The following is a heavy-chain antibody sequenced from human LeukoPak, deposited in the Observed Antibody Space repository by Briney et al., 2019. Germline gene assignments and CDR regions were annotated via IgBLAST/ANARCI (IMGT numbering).Heavy chain of an antibody. D-gene: IGHD3-3*01. CDR2: IWYDGTNK. CDR3: ARDQSYYDFWSGYWVASPPYYYYGMDV. V-gene: IGHV3-33*01. J-gene: IGHJ6*02. Sequence: PGGSLRLSCAASGFTFSFYTMHWVRQAPGKGLEWVAVIWYDGTNKYYVDSVKGRFTISRDNAKNSLYLQMNSLRAEDTAVYYCARDQSYYDFWSGYWVASPPYYYYGMDVWGQGTTVTVSS. CDR1: GFTFSFYT.